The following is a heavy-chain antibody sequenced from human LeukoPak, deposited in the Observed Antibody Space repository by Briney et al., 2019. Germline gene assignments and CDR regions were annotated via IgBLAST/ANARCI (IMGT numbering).Heavy chain of an antibody. CDR1: GYTFTSYV. CDR3: ARVGNTLYGPGDWFDP. V-gene: IGHV1-18*01. CDR2: ISAYNGNT. Sequence: ASVRVSCKASGYTFTSYVISWVRQAPGQGLEWMGWISAYNGNTDYAQKLQGRVTMTTDTSTSTAYMELRSLRSDDTAVYYYARVGNTLYGPGDWFDPWGQGTLVTVSS. D-gene: IGHD4-17*01. J-gene: IGHJ5*02.